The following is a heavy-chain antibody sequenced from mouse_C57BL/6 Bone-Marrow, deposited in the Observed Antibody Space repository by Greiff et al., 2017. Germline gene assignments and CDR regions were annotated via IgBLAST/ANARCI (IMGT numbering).Heavy chain of an antibody. V-gene: IGHV1-72*01. CDR1: GYTFTSYW. Sequence: VQLQQPGAELVKPGASVKLSCKASGYTFTSYWMHWVKQRPGRGLEWIGRIDPNSGGTKYNEKFKSKATLTVDKPSSTAYMQLSSLTAEDSAVYYWARSRYDDDGDWYFDVWGTGTTVTVSS. J-gene: IGHJ1*03. D-gene: IGHD2-4*01. CDR3: ARSRYDDDGDWYFDV. CDR2: IDPNSGGT.